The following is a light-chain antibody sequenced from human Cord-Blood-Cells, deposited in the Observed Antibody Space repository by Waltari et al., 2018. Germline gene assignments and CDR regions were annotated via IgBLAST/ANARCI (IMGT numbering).Light chain of an antibody. CDR1: ALPKQY. V-gene: IGLV3-25*03. J-gene: IGLJ2*01. CDR2: KDS. CDR3: QSADSSGTYVV. Sequence: SYELTQPPPVSVSPGQTARITCSGDALPKQYAYWYQQKPGQAPVLVIYKDSERPSGIHERFSGASSGTTVTLTISGVQEEDEADYYCQSADSSGTYVVFGGGTKLTVL.